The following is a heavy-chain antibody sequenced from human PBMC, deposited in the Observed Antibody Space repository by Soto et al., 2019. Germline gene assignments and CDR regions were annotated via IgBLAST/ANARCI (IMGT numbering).Heavy chain of an antibody. CDR1: GFTFSDHY. V-gene: IGHV3-72*01. CDR2: TRNRDNGYTT. CDR3: SINYYDTSGYSIDI. J-gene: IGHJ3*02. D-gene: IGHD3-22*01. Sequence: GGSPRLSCAASGFTFSDHYMDWVRQAPGKGLELVGRTRNRDNGYTTEYAASVKGRFTISRDASKNSLYLQMNSLQTEDTAVYYCSINYYDTSGYSIDIWGQGTMVTVSS.